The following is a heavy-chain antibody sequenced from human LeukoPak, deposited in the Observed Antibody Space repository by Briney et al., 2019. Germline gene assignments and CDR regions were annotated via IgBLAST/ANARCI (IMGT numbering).Heavy chain of an antibody. J-gene: IGHJ4*02. CDR3: ARPSSSGNYYY. Sequence: SETLSLTCAVYGGSFSGYYWSWIRQPPGKGLEWIGEINHSGSNNYNPSLKSRVTIAVDTSKNQCSLKLSSVTAADTAVYYCARPSSSGNYYYWGQGTLVTVS. CDR1: GGSFSGYY. D-gene: IGHD1-26*01. V-gene: IGHV4-34*01. CDR2: INHSGSN.